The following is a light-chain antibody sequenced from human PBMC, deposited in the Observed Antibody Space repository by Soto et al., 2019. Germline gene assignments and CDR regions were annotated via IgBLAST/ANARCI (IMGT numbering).Light chain of an antibody. V-gene: IGLV2-14*01. J-gene: IGLJ2*01. CDR3: SSYTTSGPVV. Sequence: QSALTQPASVSGSPGQSITISCTGTSSDVGGYNYVSWYQQHPGKAPKLMIYDVSNRPSGVSNRFSGSKSGNTASLTISGLQVEEEADYSCSSYTTSGPVVFGGGTKLTAL. CDR1: SSDVGGYNY. CDR2: DVS.